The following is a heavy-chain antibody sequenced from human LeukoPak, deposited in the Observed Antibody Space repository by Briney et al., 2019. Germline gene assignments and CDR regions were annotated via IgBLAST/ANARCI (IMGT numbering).Heavy chain of an antibody. CDR2: TYYRSKWYN. Sequence: SQTLSRTCAISGDSVSSNSAAWDWIRQSPSRGLEWLGRTYYRSKWYNDYAVSVKSRITINPDTSKNQFSLQLNSVTPEDTAVYYCARDRRIVGATAPYYYYYYGMDVWGQGTTVTVSS. CDR3: ARDRRIVGATAPYYYYYYGMDV. J-gene: IGHJ6*02. CDR1: GDSVSSNSAA. D-gene: IGHD1-26*01. V-gene: IGHV6-1*01.